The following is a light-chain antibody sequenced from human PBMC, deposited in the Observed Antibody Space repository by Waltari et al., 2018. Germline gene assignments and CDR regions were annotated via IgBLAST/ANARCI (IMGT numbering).Light chain of an antibody. J-gene: IGLJ3*02. Sequence: QTVVTQEPSFSVSPGGTVTLTCGLSSGAVSTNNYPSWYQQTPGPAPRTLIYTTNTRSSWVPDRFSGSILGNKAALTITGAQADDESDYYCVLYMGKGISVFGGGTKVTVL. CDR1: SGAVSTNNY. CDR3: VLYMGKGISV. V-gene: IGLV8-61*01. CDR2: TTN.